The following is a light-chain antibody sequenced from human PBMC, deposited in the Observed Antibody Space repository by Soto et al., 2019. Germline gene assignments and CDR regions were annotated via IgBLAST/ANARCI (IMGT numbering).Light chain of an antibody. Sequence: DIQMTQSPSTLSASVGDRVTITCPASQSISSWLAWYQQKPGKAPKLLTYKASSLESGVPSRFSGSGSGTEFTLTISSLQPDDFATYYCQQYNSYPWTFGQGTKVDIK. V-gene: IGKV1-5*03. CDR2: KAS. J-gene: IGKJ1*01. CDR3: QQYNSYPWT. CDR1: QSISSW.